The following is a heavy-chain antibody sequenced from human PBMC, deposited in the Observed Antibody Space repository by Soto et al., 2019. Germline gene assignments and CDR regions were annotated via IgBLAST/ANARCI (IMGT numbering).Heavy chain of an antibody. Sequence: PGGSLRLSCSASGFTFSNGWMSWVRQAPGKGVEWIGRIKSKNHGGTADYAASVKGRFTISRDDSRNTLYLQMSSLKIEDTAVYYCTTDRGIWEIVILGSWGQGTLVTVSS. CDR2: IKSKNHGGTA. CDR1: GFTFSNGW. V-gene: IGHV3-15*01. J-gene: IGHJ4*02. D-gene: IGHD2-15*01. CDR3: TTDRGIWEIVILGS.